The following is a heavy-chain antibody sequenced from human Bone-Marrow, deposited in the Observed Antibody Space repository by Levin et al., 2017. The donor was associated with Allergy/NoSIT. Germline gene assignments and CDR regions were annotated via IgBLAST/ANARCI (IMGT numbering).Heavy chain of an antibody. D-gene: IGHD2-15*01. CDR1: GFTFSNYW. Sequence: GESLKISCAASGFTFSNYWMHWVRQAPGKGLVWVARINSDGSSRDYADSVKGRFTISRDNAKNTVFLEMNSLRDEDTAVYYCAREDVVVLAAATWWFDPWGQGTLVTVSS. CDR3: AREDVVVLAAATWWFDP. V-gene: IGHV3-74*01. J-gene: IGHJ5*02. CDR2: INSDGSSR.